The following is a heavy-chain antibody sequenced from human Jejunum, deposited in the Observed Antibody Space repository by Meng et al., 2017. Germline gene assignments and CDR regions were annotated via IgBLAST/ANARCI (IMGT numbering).Heavy chain of an antibody. Sequence: SETLSLTCTVSGGSVTSSDFYWGWIRQPPGKGLEWIGNVYYSGTTYYNPSLKSRVTISADTSKNQFPLKLRSVTAADTAVYYCARHFYDASTWWGQGTMVTVSS. CDR3: ARHFYDASTW. D-gene: IGHD3-22*01. CDR1: GGSVTSSDFY. J-gene: IGHJ3*01. CDR2: VYYSGTT. V-gene: IGHV4-39*06.